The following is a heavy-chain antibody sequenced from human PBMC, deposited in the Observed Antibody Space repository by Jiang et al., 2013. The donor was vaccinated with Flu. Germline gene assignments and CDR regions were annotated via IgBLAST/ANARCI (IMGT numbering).Heavy chain of an antibody. D-gene: IGHD6-19*01. CDR1: GGSISSSNYF. CDR2: IYYSGTT. CDR3: ARRPRYSSGLFDF. V-gene: IGHV4-39*01. Sequence: GLVKPSETLSLTCTVSGGSISSSNYFWGWIRQPQEGLEWIGNIYYSGTTYYNPSLKSRATQSVDTSKNQFSLKLRSVTAADTGVYYCARRPRYSSGLFDFWGQGTLVTASS. J-gene: IGHJ4*02.